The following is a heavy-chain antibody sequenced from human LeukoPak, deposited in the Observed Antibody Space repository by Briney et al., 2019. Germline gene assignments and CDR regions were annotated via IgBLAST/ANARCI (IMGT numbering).Heavy chain of an antibody. D-gene: IGHD2-8*02. J-gene: IGHJ4*02. CDR3: AKDRAVTGSLEPFSD. V-gene: IGHV5-51*01. CDR2: IYPGDSDT. CDR1: GYSFSSYW. Sequence: GESLKISCKGSGYSFSSYWIGWVRQMPGKGLEWMGIIYPGDSDTRYSPSFQGQVTISADKSISTAYLQWSSLKASDTAMYYCAKDRAVTGSLEPFSDWGQGTLVTVSS.